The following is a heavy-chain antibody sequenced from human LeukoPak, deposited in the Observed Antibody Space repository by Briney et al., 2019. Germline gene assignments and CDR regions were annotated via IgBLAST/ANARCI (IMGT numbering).Heavy chain of an antibody. Sequence: GGSLRLSCAASGFTFSSYSMNWARQAPGKGLEWVSFISSSSSTIYYADSVKGRFTISRDNAKNSLYLQMNSLRAEDTAVYYCARDRGGSYSAIDYWGQGTLVTVSS. CDR3: ARDRGGSYSAIDY. D-gene: IGHD1-26*01. CDR1: GFTFSSYS. CDR2: ISSSSSTI. V-gene: IGHV3-48*04. J-gene: IGHJ4*02.